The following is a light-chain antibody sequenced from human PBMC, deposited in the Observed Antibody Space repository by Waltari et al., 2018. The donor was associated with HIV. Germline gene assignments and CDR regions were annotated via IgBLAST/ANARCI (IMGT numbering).Light chain of an antibody. J-gene: IGLJ1*01. V-gene: IGLV2-11*01. CDR2: DVN. Sequence: QSALTQPHSVSGSPGQSLTISCTGTSSYVDTFVSWYQQHPGKAPKVIIYDVNKRPSGVPDRVSCSKSGNTASLTISGLQAEDEADYHCCSHAGNFIFVFGTGTKVTVL. CDR1: SSYVDTF. CDR3: CSHAGNFIFV.